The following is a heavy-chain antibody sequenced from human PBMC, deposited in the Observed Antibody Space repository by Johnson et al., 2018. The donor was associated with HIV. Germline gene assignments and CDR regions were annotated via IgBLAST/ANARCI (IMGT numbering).Heavy chain of an antibody. D-gene: IGHD2-2*01. CDR3: AKDQEPAAINAFDI. CDR2: ISWNSGSI. J-gene: IGHJ3*02. V-gene: IGHV3-9*01. CDR1: GFTFSSYG. Sequence: VESGGGVVQPGRSLRLSCAASGFTFSSYGMHWVRQAPGKGLEWVSGISWNSGSIGYADSVKGRFTISIDNAKNSLYLQMNSLRAEDTALYYCAKDQEPAAINAFDIWGQGTMVTVSS.